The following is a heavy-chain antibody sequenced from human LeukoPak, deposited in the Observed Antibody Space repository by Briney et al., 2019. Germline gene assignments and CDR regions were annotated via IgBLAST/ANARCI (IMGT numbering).Heavy chain of an antibody. Sequence: ASVKVSCKASGYTFTSYYMHWVRQAPGQGLEWMGIINPSGGSTSYAQKFQGRVTMTRDMSTSTVYMELSSLRSEDTAVYYCARDGYNFFRFDYWGQGTLVTASS. D-gene: IGHD5-24*01. V-gene: IGHV1-46*01. CDR1: GYTFTSYY. CDR2: INPSGGST. CDR3: ARDGYNFFRFDY. J-gene: IGHJ4*02.